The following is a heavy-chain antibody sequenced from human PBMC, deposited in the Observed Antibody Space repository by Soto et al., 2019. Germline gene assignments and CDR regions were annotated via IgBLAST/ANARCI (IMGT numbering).Heavy chain of an antibody. V-gene: IGHV3-21*01. CDR3: VRSGTARLLRHSWFDT. CDR1: GFTFNTYD. D-gene: IGHD2-21*01. CDR2: ITTSSAYI. Sequence: EVQLVESGGGLVKPGGSLRLSCAASGFTFNTYDMNWVRQAPGKGLEWVSSITTSSAYISYADSLKGRITLSRDSAKNSLFLQMNSLTAENTAGYYCVRSGTARLLRHSWFDTWGQGTLVTVSS. J-gene: IGHJ5*02.